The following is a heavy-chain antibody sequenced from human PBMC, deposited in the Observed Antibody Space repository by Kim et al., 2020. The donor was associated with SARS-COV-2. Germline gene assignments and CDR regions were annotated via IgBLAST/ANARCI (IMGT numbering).Heavy chain of an antibody. J-gene: IGHJ6*02. CDR1: GFTFSSYA. V-gene: IGHV3-23*01. D-gene: IGHD3-10*01. CDR2: ISGSGGST. CDR3: ANPPVWFGAMDV. Sequence: GGSLRLSCAASGFTFSSYAMSWVRQAPGKGLEWVSAISGSGGSTYYADSVKRRFTISRDNSKNTLYLQMNSLRAEDTAVYYCANPPVWFGAMDVWGQGTTVTVSS.